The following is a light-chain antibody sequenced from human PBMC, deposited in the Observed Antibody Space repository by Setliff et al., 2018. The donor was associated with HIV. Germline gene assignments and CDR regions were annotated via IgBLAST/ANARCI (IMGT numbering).Light chain of an antibody. CDR3: SSYTNSNSYV. Sequence: ALAQPASVSGSPGQSITMSCTGTSSDVGGYNYVSWYQHHPGKAPKLMIYEVTNRPSGVSSRFSGSKSGNTASLTIFGLQAEDEADYYCSSYTNSNSYVFGTGTKVTV. CDR1: SSDVGGYNY. V-gene: IGLV2-14*01. J-gene: IGLJ1*01. CDR2: EVT.